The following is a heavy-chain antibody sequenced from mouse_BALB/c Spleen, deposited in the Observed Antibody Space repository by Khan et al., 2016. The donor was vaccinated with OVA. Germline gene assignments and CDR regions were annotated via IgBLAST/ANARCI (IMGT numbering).Heavy chain of an antibody. Sequence: QVQLQQSGAELVKPGASVKLSCKASGYTFSSYYMYWVKQRPGQGLEWIGGINPTNGGTNFNETFKTKATLTVDKSSSTAYMQLSSRTSEDSAVYYCTRSGYANPFAYWGQGTLVTVSA. J-gene: IGHJ3*01. CDR3: TRSGYANPFAY. CDR2: INPTNGGT. CDR1: GYTFSSYY. V-gene: IGHV1S81*02. D-gene: IGHD2-10*02.